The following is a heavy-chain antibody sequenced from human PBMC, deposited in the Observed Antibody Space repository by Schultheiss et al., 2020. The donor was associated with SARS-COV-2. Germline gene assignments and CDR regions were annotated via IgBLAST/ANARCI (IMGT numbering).Heavy chain of an antibody. J-gene: IGHJ6*02. D-gene: IGHD6-13*01. V-gene: IGHV4-31*03. CDR1: GGSISSGSYY. CDR2: IYYSGST. CDR3: ARARYSSSWYRNYYYGMDV. Sequence: SETLSLTCTVSGGSISSGSYYWSWIRQHPGKGLEWIGYIYYSGSTYYNPSLKSRVTISVDTSKNHFSLKLSSVTAADTAVYYCARARYSSSWYRNYYYGMDVWGQGTTVTVSS.